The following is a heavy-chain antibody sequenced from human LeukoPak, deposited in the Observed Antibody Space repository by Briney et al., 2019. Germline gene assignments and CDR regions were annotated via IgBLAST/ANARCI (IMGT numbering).Heavy chain of an antibody. CDR1: GGSFSGYY. V-gene: IGHV4-34*01. J-gene: IGHJ5*02. D-gene: IGHD6-25*01. CDR2: INHSGST. CDR3: ARGVGSGGGLGFMNGSDP. Sequence: SETLSLTCAVYGGSFSGYYWSWIRQPPGKGLEWIGEINHSGSTNYNPSLKSRVTISVDTSKNQFSLKLSSVTAADTAVYYCARGVGSGGGLGFMNGSDPGGKGPVVTVSA.